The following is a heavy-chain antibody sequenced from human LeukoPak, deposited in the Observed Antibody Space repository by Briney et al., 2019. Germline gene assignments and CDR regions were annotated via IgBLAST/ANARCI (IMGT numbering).Heavy chain of an antibody. CDR1: GGSFSGYY. J-gene: IGHJ4*02. Sequence: SETLSLTCAVYGGSFSGYYWSWIRQPPGKGLEWIGSIYYIGSTYHNPSLKSRVTISVDTSKNQFSLKLSSVTAADTAVYYCATWYYYDNSDYYLADYWGQGTLVTVSS. D-gene: IGHD3-22*01. V-gene: IGHV4-34*01. CDR3: ATWYYYDNSDYYLADY. CDR2: IYYIGST.